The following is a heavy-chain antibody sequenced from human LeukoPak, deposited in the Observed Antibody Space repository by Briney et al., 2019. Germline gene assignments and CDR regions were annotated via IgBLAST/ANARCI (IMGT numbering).Heavy chain of an antibody. Sequence: SETLSLTCTVSGGSISSSSYYWGWIRQPPGKGLEWIGSIYYSGSTNYNPSLKSRVTISVDTSKNQFSLKLSSVTAADTAVYYCARKPPSGPGYYYSYGMDVWGQGTTVTVSS. CDR3: ARKPPSGPGYYYSYGMDV. V-gene: IGHV4-39*07. CDR2: IYYSGST. J-gene: IGHJ6*02. CDR1: GGSISSSSYY.